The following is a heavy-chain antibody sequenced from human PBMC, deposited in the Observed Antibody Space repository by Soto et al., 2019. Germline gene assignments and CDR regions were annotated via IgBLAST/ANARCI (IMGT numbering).Heavy chain of an antibody. Sequence: HVQLVESGGGVVQPGRSLRLSCAASGFTFSSYAMHWVRQAPGKGLEWVAVISYDGSNKYYADSVKGRFTISRDNSKNTLYLQMNSLRAEDTAVYYCARAIRWGQGTLVTVSS. J-gene: IGHJ4*02. CDR3: ARAIR. CDR2: ISYDGSNK. V-gene: IGHV3-30-3*01. CDR1: GFTFSSYA. D-gene: IGHD3-3*01.